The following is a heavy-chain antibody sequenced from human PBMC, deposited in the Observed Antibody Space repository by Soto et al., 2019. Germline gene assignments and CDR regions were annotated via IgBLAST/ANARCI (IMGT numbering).Heavy chain of an antibody. D-gene: IGHD2-21*01. V-gene: IGHV3-9*01. Sequence: EVQLVESGGGLVQPGRSLRLSCEGSGFSFDDYVMHWVRQAPGKGLEWVSGIRSNSANIEYADSVKGRFTISRDNANKSLHLQMNSLKVDDPAFYYCAKAYCDGDCYTWRGYCHNWGQGTLVTVSS. CDR1: GFSFDDYV. CDR2: IRSNSANI. J-gene: IGHJ1*01. CDR3: AKAYCDGDCYTWRGYCHN.